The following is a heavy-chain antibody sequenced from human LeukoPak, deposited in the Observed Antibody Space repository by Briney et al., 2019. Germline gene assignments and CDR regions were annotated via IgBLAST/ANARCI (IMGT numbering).Heavy chain of an antibody. CDR1: GFTFSSYA. CDR3: AKDLYSKTRDETKVFDY. CDR2: ISASGGGT. Sequence: PGGSLRLSCAASGFTFSSYAMTWVRQAPGKGLEWVSSISASGGGTYYADSVKGRFTISRDNSKNTLYLQMNSLRAEDTAVYYCAKDLYSKTRDETKVFDYWGQGTLVTVSS. J-gene: IGHJ4*02. D-gene: IGHD2-2*01. V-gene: IGHV3-23*01.